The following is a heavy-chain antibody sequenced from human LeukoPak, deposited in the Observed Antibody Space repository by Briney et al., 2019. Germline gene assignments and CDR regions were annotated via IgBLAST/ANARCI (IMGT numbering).Heavy chain of an antibody. V-gene: IGHV4-59*01. Sequence: SETLSLTCAVYGGSFSGYYWSWIRQPPGKGLEWIGYIYYTGSTSYNPSLKSRVTMSLDASKNQFSLELNSVTPADTAVYYCARGGNYWPQWWFDPWGRGTLVSVSS. CDR2: IYYTGST. D-gene: IGHD1-26*01. CDR1: GGSFSGYY. J-gene: IGHJ5*02. CDR3: ARGGNYWPQWWFDP.